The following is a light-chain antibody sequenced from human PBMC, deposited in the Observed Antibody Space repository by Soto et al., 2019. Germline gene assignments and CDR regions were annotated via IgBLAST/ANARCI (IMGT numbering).Light chain of an antibody. CDR1: QSVSSSY. J-gene: IGKJ1*01. Sequence: EIWLTQSPATLSLYKGERATLSCRASQSVSSSYLAWYQQKPGQAPRLLIYGASSRATGIPDRFSGSGSGTDFTLTISSLQPEDFATYYCQQSYSTPQTFGQGTNVDI. V-gene: IGKV3D-20*02. CDR3: QQSYSTPQT. CDR2: GAS.